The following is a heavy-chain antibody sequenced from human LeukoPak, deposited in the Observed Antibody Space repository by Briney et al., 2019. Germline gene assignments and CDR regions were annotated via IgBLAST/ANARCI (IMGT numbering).Heavy chain of an antibody. Sequence: GGSLRLSCAASGFTFSSYDMSWVRQAPGKGLEWVAAISGSGGSTYYADSVKGRFTISRDNSKNTLYLQMNSLRAEDTAVYYCAKPYSSGWLESFDYWGQGTLVTVSS. J-gene: IGHJ4*02. V-gene: IGHV3-23*01. CDR1: GFTFSSYD. CDR2: ISGSGGST. D-gene: IGHD6-19*01. CDR3: AKPYSSGWLESFDY.